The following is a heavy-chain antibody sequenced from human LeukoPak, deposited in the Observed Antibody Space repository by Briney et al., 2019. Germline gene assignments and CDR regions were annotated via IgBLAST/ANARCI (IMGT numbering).Heavy chain of an antibody. CDR3: ATLEPEPGDFGGLAY. V-gene: IGHV1-2*04. CDR2: INPNSGGT. Sequence: ASVKVSCKASGYTFTGYYMHWVRQAPGQGLEWMGWINPNSGGTNYAQKFQGWVTMTEETSTDTAYMELSSLYFEDTAVYYCATLEPEPGDFGGLAYWGQGTLVTVSS. D-gene: IGHD4-17*01. J-gene: IGHJ4*02. CDR1: GYTFTGYY.